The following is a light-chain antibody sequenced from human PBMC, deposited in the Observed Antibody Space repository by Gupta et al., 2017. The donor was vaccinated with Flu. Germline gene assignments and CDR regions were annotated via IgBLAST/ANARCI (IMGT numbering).Light chain of an antibody. CDR1: QTISTY. CDR2: AAS. CDR3: QHSYSSPRT. Sequence: DIQMTQSPSSLSASVGDRVTITCRASQTISTYLNWYQQQPGKAPNLLIFAASNLQNGVPSRFSGSGSGTDFTLTISSLQPEDFATYYCQHSYSSPRTFGGGTKVEIK. V-gene: IGKV1-39*01. J-gene: IGKJ4*01.